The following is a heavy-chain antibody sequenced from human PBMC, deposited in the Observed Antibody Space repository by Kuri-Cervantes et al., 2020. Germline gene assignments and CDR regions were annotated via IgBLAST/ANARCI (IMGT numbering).Heavy chain of an antibody. CDR3: ATTYYYGSGSYSKWDY. D-gene: IGHD3-10*01. CDR1: GFTFSSYG. CDR2: IWYDGSNK. Sequence: GESLKISCAASGFTFSSYGMHWVRQAPGKGLEWVAVIWYDGSNKYYADSVKGRFTISRDNSKNTLYLQMNSLRAEDTAVYYCATTYYYGSGSYSKWDYWGQGTLVTVSS. V-gene: IGHV3-30*02. J-gene: IGHJ4*02.